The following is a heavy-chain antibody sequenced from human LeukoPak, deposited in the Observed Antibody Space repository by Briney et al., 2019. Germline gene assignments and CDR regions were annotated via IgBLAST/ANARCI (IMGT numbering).Heavy chain of an antibody. J-gene: IGHJ4*02. CDR1: GFTFSSYW. CDR2: INSDGSST. V-gene: IGHV3-74*01. D-gene: IGHD3-3*01. Sequence: GGSLRLSCAASGFTFSSYWMHWVRQAPGKGLVWVSRINSDGSSTSYADSVKGRFTISRDNAKNTLYLQMNSLRAEDTAVYYCARADFWSDFDYWGQGTLVTVSS. CDR3: ARADFWSDFDY.